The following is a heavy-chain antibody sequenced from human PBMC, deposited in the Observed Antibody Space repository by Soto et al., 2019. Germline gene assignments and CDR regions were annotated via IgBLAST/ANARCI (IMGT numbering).Heavy chain of an antibody. Sequence: QVQLQESGPGLVKPSGTLSLTCVVSGVSISSHEWWTWVRQPPGKGVEWVGESHESGNTNYTSSLGSRVTISVDTSKNQFSLKRTAVTVEDTAVYYSATKGSSSYYWGQGTLVTVSS. CDR3: ATKGSSSYY. D-gene: IGHD6-13*01. CDR1: GVSISSHEW. CDR2: SHESGNT. J-gene: IGHJ4*02. V-gene: IGHV4-4*02.